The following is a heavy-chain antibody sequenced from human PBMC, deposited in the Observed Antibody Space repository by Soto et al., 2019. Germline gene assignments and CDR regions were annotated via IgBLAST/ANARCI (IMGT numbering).Heavy chain of an antibody. D-gene: IGHD3-3*01. CDR2: IYYSGST. CDR1: GGSVSSGSYY. CDR3: ARALDREITIFGGVDPPNWFDP. Sequence: QVQLQESGPGLVKPSETLSLTCTVSGGSVSSGSYYWSWIRQPPGKGLEWIGYIYYSGSTNYNPSLKSRVTISVDTSKNQFSLKLSSVTAADTAVYYCARALDREITIFGGVDPPNWFDPWGQGTLVTVSS. J-gene: IGHJ5*02. V-gene: IGHV4-61*01.